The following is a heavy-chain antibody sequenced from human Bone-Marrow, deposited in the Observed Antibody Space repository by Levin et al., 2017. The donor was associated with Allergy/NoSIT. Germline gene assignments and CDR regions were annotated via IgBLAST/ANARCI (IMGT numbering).Heavy chain of an antibody. CDR1: GGSITSNNYY. J-gene: IGHJ4*02. D-gene: IGHD3-9*01. V-gene: IGHV4-39*07. Sequence: SETLSLICAVSGGSITSNNYYWGWIRQSPGKGLEWIGTIHHSGSTYYNPSLKSRVTISANTSKNQVSLKVISVTAADTAVYYCARDLDSDILIGFSFDNWGQGILVTVSA. CDR3: ARDLDSDILIGFSFDN. CDR2: IHHSGST.